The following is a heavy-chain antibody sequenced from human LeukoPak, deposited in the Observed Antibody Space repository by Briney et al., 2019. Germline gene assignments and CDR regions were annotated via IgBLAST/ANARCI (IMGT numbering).Heavy chain of an antibody. CDR1: GFTFTSYA. D-gene: IGHD6-13*01. V-gene: IGHV3-23*01. CDR3: AKADSISWYASVGY. Sequence: GSLRLSCAASGFTFTSYAMSWVRQAPGKGLEWVSAISGGGGSTYYADSVKGRFTISRDNSKNALYLQMNSLRAEDTAVYYCAKADSISWYASVGYWGQGTLVTVSS. CDR2: ISGGGGST. J-gene: IGHJ4*02.